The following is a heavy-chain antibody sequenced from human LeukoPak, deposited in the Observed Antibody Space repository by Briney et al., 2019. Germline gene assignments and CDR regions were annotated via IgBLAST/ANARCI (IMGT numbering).Heavy chain of an antibody. Sequence: ASVKVSCKASGGTFGSYAIKWVRQAPGQGLEWMGGIIPMFGTTHFAQNFQGRVTITADESTSTVFMEVGSLRSEDRAVYYCARQKADAGYDSPFDLWGQGTLVTVSS. V-gene: IGHV1-69*13. J-gene: IGHJ4*02. D-gene: IGHD5-12*01. CDR2: IIPMFGTT. CDR1: GGTFGSYA. CDR3: ARQKADAGYDSPFDL.